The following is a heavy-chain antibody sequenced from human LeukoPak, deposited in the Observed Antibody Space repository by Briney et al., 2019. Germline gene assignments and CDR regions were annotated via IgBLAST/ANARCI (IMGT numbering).Heavy chain of an antibody. CDR1: GFTFSSYS. Sequence: GGSLRLSCAASGFTFSSYSMNWVRQAPGKGLEWVSSISSSSSYIFYADSVKGRFTISRDNAKNSLYLQMNSLRAEDTAVYYCARDMTMDTTMVIPFDYWGQGTLVTVSS. CDR3: ARDMTMDTTMVIPFDY. D-gene: IGHD5-18*01. CDR2: ISSSSSYI. J-gene: IGHJ4*02. V-gene: IGHV3-21*01.